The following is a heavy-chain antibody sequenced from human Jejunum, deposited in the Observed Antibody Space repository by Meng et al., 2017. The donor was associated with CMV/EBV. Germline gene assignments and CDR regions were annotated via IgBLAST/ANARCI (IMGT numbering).Heavy chain of an antibody. V-gene: IGHV3-33*08. J-gene: IGHJ4*02. Sequence: SGITFSSFGMQWVRQFPGKGLEWVAVLWYDGSRKYFADSVQGRFSISRDDSKNTVYLQMNSLRAEDTAVYYCARDNDGSSHYSQFDYWGQGTLVTVSS. CDR2: LWYDGSRK. D-gene: IGHD3-22*01. CDR3: ARDNDGSSHYSQFDY. CDR1: GITFSSFG.